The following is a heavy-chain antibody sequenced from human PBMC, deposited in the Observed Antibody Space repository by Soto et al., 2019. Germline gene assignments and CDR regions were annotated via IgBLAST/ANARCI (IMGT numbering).Heavy chain of an antibody. D-gene: IGHD5-18*01. CDR3: ATMGTPATGLYYFDY. CDR1: GGSISSGNYY. Sequence: QVQLQESGPGLVKPSQTLSLTCTVSGGSISSGNYYWSWIRQPPGKGLEWIGFISYSGSTYYSLSLKSRVPLSVDTSKNQFSLNLSFVTAPDTAVYYCATMGTPATGLYYFDYWGQGTLVTVSS. J-gene: IGHJ4*02. V-gene: IGHV4-30-4*01. CDR2: ISYSGST.